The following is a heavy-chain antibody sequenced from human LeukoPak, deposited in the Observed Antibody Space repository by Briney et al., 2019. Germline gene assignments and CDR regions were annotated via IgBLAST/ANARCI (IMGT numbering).Heavy chain of an antibody. CDR1: GGFIGSHL. CDR2: IHYCGNT. J-gene: IGHJ6*02. Sequence: SETLSLTCPVSGGFIGSHLWNRIRQPPGKGLEWVGYIHYCGNTNYNPSLQSRLTLSVDTSKNQFSLRLRSVIAADTAIYYCARDYDFSGGHYYYGLDVWGQGTTVAVSS. D-gene: IGHD3-3*01. V-gene: IGHV4-59*11. CDR3: ARDYDFSGGHYYYGLDV.